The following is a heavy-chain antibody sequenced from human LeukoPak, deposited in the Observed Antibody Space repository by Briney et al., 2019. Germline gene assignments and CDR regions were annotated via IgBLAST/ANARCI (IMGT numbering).Heavy chain of an antibody. CDR2: ISGSGGST. J-gene: IGHJ5*02. D-gene: IGHD1-20*01. CDR3: AKAQLTGDNWFDP. CDR1: GFTVSSNY. V-gene: IGHV3-23*01. Sequence: PGGSLRLSCAASGFTVSSNYMSWVRQAPGKGLEWVSAISGSGGSTYYADSVKGRFTISRDNSKNTLYLQMNSLRAEDTAVYYCAKAQLTGDNWFDPWGQGTLVTVSS.